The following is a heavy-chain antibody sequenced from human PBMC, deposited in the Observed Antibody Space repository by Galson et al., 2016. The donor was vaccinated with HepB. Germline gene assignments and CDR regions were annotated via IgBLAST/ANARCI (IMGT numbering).Heavy chain of an antibody. CDR3: AAGGRGIRGDFDS. Sequence: SLRLSCAASGFSFSSYAMTWVRQGPGKGLEWVSGISGSGSNTYYADSVKGRFTISRHNSKNTLYLQMNSLRPEDTAVYFCAAGGRGIRGDFDSWGLGTLVTVSS. D-gene: IGHD3-10*01. CDR1: GFSFSSYA. V-gene: IGHV3-23*01. CDR2: ISGSGSNT. J-gene: IGHJ4*02.